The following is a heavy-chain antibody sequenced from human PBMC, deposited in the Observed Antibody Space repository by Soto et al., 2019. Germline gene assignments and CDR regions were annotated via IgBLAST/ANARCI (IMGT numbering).Heavy chain of an antibody. Sequence: GGSLRLSCTASGFTFSNYAMSWVRQAPGMGLEWVSTISDSGVNTFFGDSMKDRFTISRDNSKSAVYLQLNTVRAEDTAIYYCARAIGADFFDYWGQGTLVTVSS. CDR3: ARAIGADFFDY. D-gene: IGHD6-25*01. V-gene: IGHV3-23*01. J-gene: IGHJ4*02. CDR1: GFTFSNYA. CDR2: ISDSGVNT.